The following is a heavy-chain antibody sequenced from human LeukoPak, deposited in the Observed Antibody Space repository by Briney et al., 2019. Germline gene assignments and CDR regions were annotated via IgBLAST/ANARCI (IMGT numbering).Heavy chain of an antibody. CDR1: GCTLRNYD. CDR2: IGTQDDT. Sequence: GGSLRLSCTASGCTLRNYDMHWVRQTTEKGLEWVSGIGTQDDTFYSDSVKGRFTISRENAKNSFYIQMNSLRAGDTAVYYCARGRFVLVPSLERWYFDLWGRGTLVTVSS. J-gene: IGHJ2*01. CDR3: ARGRFVLVPSLERWYFDL. V-gene: IGHV3-13*01. D-gene: IGHD2-8*02.